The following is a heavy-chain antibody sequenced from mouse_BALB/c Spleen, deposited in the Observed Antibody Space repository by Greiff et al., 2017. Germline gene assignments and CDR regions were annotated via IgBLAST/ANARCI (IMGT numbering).Heavy chain of an antibody. D-gene: IGHD2-4*01. CDR1: GYTFSSYW. CDR3: ARISPMITTGGYAMDY. V-gene: IGHV1-9*01. CDR2: ILPGSGST. Sequence: QVQLKQSGAELMKPGASVKISCKATGYTFSSYWIEWVKQRPGHGLEWIGEILPGSGSTNYNEKFKGKATFTADTSSNTAYMQLSSLTSEDSAVYYCARISPMITTGGYAMDYWGQGTSVTVSS. J-gene: IGHJ4*01.